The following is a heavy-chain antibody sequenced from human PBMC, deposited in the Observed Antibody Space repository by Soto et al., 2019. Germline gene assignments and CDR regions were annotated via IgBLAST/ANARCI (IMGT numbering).Heavy chain of an antibody. V-gene: IGHV3-48*01. Sequence: PGGSLRLSCAASGFPFSTYSMNWVRQAPGKGLEWVSYISSSSSTIFYTDSVKGRFTVSRDNAKNSLYLQMNSLRAEDTAVYYYARPTYYYDSSGPPAYWGRETLATVSS. CDR1: GFPFSTYS. CDR2: ISSSSSTI. D-gene: IGHD3-22*01. J-gene: IGHJ4*02. CDR3: ARPTYYYDSSGPPAY.